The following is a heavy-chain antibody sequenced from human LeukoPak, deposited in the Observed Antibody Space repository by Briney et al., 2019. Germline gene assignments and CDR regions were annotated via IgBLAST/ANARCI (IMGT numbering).Heavy chain of an antibody. CDR3: ARQTAMGRSGDF. J-gene: IGHJ4*02. CDR2: IDPSDSDI. CDR1: GYSFTSYW. V-gene: IGHV5-51*01. D-gene: IGHD7-27*01. Sequence: GESLKISCKASGYSFTSYWIGWVRQMPGKGLEWMGIIDPSDSDIRYTPSFQGQVTISADKSLSTAYLQWNSLKASDTAIYYCARQTAMGRSGDFWGQGTLVTVSS.